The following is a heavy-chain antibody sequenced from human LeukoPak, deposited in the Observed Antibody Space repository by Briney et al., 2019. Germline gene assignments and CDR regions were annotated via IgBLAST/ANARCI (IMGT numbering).Heavy chain of an antibody. J-gene: IGHJ4*02. CDR2: ISSSSSYI. Sequence: PGGSLRLSCAASGFIFSSYSMNWVRQAPGKGLEWVSSISSSSSYIYYADSVKGRFTISRDNAKNSHYLQMNSLRAEDTAVYYCARDSNYYDSSGYYSYFDYWGQGTLVTVSS. CDR3: ARDSNYYDSSGYYSYFDY. V-gene: IGHV3-21*01. D-gene: IGHD3-22*01. CDR1: GFIFSSYS.